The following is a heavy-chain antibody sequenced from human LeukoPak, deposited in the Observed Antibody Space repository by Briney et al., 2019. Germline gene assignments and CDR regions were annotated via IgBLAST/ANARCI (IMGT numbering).Heavy chain of an antibody. Sequence: SETLSLTCTVSDDSISGSRYYWGWIRLPPGTGLEWIGSVFYSGSTYYNPSLKSRVAISLDTSKSQFSLRLSSVTAADTAVYYCARGVSYSSSHFDYWAREPGSPSPQ. CDR3: ARGVSYSSSHFDY. V-gene: IGHV4-39*07. J-gene: IGHJ4*02. D-gene: IGHD6-6*01. CDR2: VFYSGST. CDR1: DDSISGSRYY.